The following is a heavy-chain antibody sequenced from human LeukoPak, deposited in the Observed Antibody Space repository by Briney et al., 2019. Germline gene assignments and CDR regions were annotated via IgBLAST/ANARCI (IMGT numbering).Heavy chain of an antibody. J-gene: IGHJ5*02. CDR3: AKIDRGYSSGGSGFDP. CDR2: IYHSGST. D-gene: IGHD6-19*01. V-gene: IGHV4-38-2*01. CDR1: GYSISRGYY. Sequence: SETLSLTCAVSGYSISRGYYWGWIRQPPGKGLGRIESIYHSGSTYYNPSLKILVTISVDTSKNQFSLKLSPVTAADTAVYYCAKIDRGYSSGGSGFDPWGQGTLVTVSS.